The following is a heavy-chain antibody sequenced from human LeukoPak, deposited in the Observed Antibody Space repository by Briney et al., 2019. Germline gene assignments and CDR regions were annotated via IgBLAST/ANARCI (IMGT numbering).Heavy chain of an antibody. CDR3: ARSPSGDWFDP. V-gene: IGHV1-46*01. D-gene: IGHD1-26*01. CDR1: GYTFTSYY. J-gene: IGHJ5*02. CDR2: INPSGGST. Sequence: ASVKVSCKASGYTFTSYYMHWVRQAPGQGLEWMGIINPSGGSTSCAQKFQGRVTMTRDMSTSTVYMELSSLRSEDTAVYYCARSPSGDWFDPWGQGTLVTVSS.